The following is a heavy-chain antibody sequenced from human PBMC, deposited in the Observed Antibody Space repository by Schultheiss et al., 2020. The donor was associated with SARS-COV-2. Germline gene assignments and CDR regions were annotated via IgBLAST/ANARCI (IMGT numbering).Heavy chain of an antibody. CDR1: GYSISSGYY. Sequence: SETLSLTCAVSGYSISSGYYWSWIRQPPGKGLEWIGSIYYSGSTYYNPSLKSRVTISVDRSKNQFSLKLSSVTAADTAVYYCAKLPAAMPPNWFDPWGQGTLVTVSS. CDR2: IYYSGST. J-gene: IGHJ5*02. D-gene: IGHD2-2*01. V-gene: IGHV4-38-2*01. CDR3: AKLPAAMPPNWFDP.